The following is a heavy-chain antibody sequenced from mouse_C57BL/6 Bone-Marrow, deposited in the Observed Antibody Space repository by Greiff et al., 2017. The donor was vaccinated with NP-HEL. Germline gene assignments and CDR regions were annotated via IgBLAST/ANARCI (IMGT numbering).Heavy chain of an antibody. CDR2: INPNNGGT. CDR1: GYTFTDYN. CDR3: ARSSHGYYDYAMDY. D-gene: IGHD2-3*01. V-gene: IGHV1-18*01. Sequence: VQLKESGPELVKPGASVKIPCKASGYTFTDYNMDWVKQSHGKSLEWIGDINPNNGGTIYNQKFKGKATLTVDKSSSTAYMELRSLTSEDTAVYYCARSSHGYYDYAMDYWGQGTSVTVSS. J-gene: IGHJ4*01.